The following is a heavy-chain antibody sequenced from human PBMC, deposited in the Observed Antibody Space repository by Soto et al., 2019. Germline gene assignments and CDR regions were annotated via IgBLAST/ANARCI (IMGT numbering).Heavy chain of an antibody. Sequence: GGSLNLSCATPCFSFTDYSMKWVLKASGRGLEWVSYISSSSFTIHSADSVEGRFAISRDNAKNSLYLQMNSLRAEYTAVYYCARDYNDFCSGHFDSWGKGALFTLSS. D-gene: IGHD3-3*01. CDR3: ARDYNDFCSGHFDS. CDR2: ISSSSFTI. V-gene: IGHV3-48*01. J-gene: IGHJ4*02. CDR1: CFSFTDYS.